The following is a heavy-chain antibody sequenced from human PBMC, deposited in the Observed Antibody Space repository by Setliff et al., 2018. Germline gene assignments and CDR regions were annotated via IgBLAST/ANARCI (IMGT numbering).Heavy chain of an antibody. J-gene: IGHJ5*02. D-gene: IGHD2-8*02. Sequence: PSETLSLTCAVYGDSLSDYYWSWIRQAPGKGPEWIEEINHRGSTNYSPSLRSRVTMSVDTSKKQLSLKLSSVTAADTAVYYCATDVPRCIGRECYSGGWFDPWGQGTLVTVSS. CDR3: ATDVPRCIGRECYSGGWFDP. V-gene: IGHV4-34*01. CDR1: GDSLSDYY. CDR2: INHRGST.